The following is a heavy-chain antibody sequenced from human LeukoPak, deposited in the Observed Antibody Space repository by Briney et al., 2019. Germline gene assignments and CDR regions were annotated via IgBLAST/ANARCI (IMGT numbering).Heavy chain of an antibody. CDR2: INPNSGGT. Sequence: GASVKVSCKASGYTFTGYYMHWVRQAPGQGLEWMGWINPNSGGTNYAQKFQGRVTMTRDTSISTAYMELSRLRSDDTAVYYCARGELKQLARLDYFDYWGQGTLVTVSS. J-gene: IGHJ4*02. D-gene: IGHD6-6*01. CDR1: GYTFTGYY. CDR3: ARGELKQLARLDYFDY. V-gene: IGHV1-2*02.